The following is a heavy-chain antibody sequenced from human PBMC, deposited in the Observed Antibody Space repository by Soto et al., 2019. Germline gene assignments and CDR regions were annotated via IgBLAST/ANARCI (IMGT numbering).Heavy chain of an antibody. V-gene: IGHV1-2*02. CDR1: GYTFTGYY. CDR2: INPNNGDT. D-gene: IGHD5-12*01. J-gene: IGHJ4*02. CDR3: ARHSGYDYVFDY. Sequence: QVQLVQSGAEVKKPGASVKVSRKASGYTFTGYYIHWVRPAPGQGLEWMGWINPNNGDTNYAQKFQGRVTLTSDTSTSTAYMELSSLTFDDTAVYYCARHSGYDYVFDYWGQGTLVTVSS.